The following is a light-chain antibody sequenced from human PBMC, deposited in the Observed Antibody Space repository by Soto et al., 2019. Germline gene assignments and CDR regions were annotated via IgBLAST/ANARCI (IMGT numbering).Light chain of an antibody. J-gene: IGKJ1*01. CDR2: AAS. CDR3: QQSYSTLWT. CDR1: QSISSY. Sequence: DFQMTQSPSSLSASVGDRVTITCRASQSISSYLNWYQQKPGKAPKLLIYAASSLQSGVPSRFRGSGSGTDFTLTISSLQPEDFATYYCQQSYSTLWTFGQGTKVEIK. V-gene: IGKV1-39*01.